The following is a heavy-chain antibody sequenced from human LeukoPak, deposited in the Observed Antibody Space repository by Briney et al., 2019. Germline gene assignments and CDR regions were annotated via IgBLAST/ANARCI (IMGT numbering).Heavy chain of an antibody. J-gene: IGHJ6*03. CDR3: ARARGESPRIYYYMDV. CDR1: GDSISIGDYR. Sequence: PSQTLSLTCSVSGDSISIGDYRWSWIRQSPGKGLEWIGYIYYIGTAYYNPSLRSRVALSADTSKNQFSLKLNSVTVADSAVYFCARARGESPRIYYYMDVWGKGTTVTVSS. CDR2: IYYIGTA. V-gene: IGHV4-30-4*01. D-gene: IGHD3-16*01.